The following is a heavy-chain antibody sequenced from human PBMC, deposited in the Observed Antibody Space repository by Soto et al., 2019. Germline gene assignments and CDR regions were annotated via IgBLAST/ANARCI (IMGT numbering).Heavy chain of an antibody. D-gene: IGHD3-10*01. Sequence: SETLSLTCTVSGGSISSSSYYWGWIRQPPGKGLEWIGSIYYSGSTYYNPSLKSRVTISVDTSKNQFSLKLSSVTAADTAVYYCARRLWFGEFNYYYGMDVWGQGTTVTVSS. CDR1: GGSISSSSYY. J-gene: IGHJ6*02. V-gene: IGHV4-39*01. CDR3: ARRLWFGEFNYYYGMDV. CDR2: IYYSGST.